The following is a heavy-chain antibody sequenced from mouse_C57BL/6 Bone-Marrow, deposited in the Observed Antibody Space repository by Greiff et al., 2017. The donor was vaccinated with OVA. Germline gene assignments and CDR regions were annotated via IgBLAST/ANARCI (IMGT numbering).Heavy chain of an antibody. CDR3: ARKVYYGNYNYAMDY. CDR1: GFTFSDYG. J-gene: IGHJ4*01. D-gene: IGHD2-1*01. Sequence: EVQGVESGGGLVKPGGSLKLSCAASGFTFSDYGMHWVRQAPEKGLEWVAYISSGSSTIYYADTVKGRFTISRDNAKNTLFLQMTSLRSEDTAMYYCARKVYYGNYNYAMDYWGQGTSVTVSS. V-gene: IGHV5-17*01. CDR2: ISSGSSTI.